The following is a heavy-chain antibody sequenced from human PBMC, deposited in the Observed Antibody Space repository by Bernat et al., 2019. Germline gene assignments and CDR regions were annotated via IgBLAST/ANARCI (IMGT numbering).Heavy chain of an antibody. CDR2: IIPILGIA. V-gene: IGHV1-69*02. J-gene: IGHJ4*02. CDR1: GGTFSSYT. CDR3: ARDYYDSSGYEVGSMPFDY. Sequence: QVQLVQSGAEVKKPGSSVKVSCKASGGTFSSYTISWVRQAPGQGLEWMGRIIPILGIANYAQKFQGRVTITADKSTSTAYMELSSLRSEDTAVYYCARDYYDSSGYEVGSMPFDYWGQGTLVTVSS. D-gene: IGHD3-22*01.